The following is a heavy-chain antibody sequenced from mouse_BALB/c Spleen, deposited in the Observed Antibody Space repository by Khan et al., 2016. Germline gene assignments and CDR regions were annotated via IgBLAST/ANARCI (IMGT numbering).Heavy chain of an antibody. V-gene: IGHV3-2*02. Sequence: EVQLQESGPGLVKPSQSLSLTCTVTGYSITSDYAWNWIQQFPGNKLEWMGYISYSGSTSYNPSLKSRISITRDTSKNQFFLQLNSVTTEDTATYYCARRDYDDGAWFAYWGQGTLVTVSA. J-gene: IGHJ3*01. D-gene: IGHD2-4*01. CDR2: ISYSGST. CDR1: GYSITSDYA. CDR3: ARRDYDDGAWFAY.